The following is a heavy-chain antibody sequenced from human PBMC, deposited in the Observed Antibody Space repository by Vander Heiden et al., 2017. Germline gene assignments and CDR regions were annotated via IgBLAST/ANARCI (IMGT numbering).Heavy chain of an antibody. Sequence: QVQLVQSGAAVKKPGASVKVSCKASGYTFTGYYMHWVRQAPGQGLEWMGRINPNSGGTNYAQKFQGRVTMTRDTSISTAYMELSRLRSDDTAVYYCARMAPYGDYVDDYWGQGTLVTVSS. V-gene: IGHV1-2*06. CDR2: INPNSGGT. J-gene: IGHJ4*02. CDR1: GYTFTGYY. CDR3: ARMAPYGDYVDDY. D-gene: IGHD4-17*01.